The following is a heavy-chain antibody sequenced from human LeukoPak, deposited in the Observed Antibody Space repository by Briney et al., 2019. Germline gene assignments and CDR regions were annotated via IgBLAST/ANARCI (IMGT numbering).Heavy chain of an antibody. CDR2: ISSSSSYI. CDR3: ASGEMATNRPWD. D-gene: IGHD5-24*01. CDR1: GFTFSSYS. V-gene: IGHV3-21*01. Sequence: GGSLRLSCAASGFTFSSYSMNWVRQAPGKGLEWVSSISSSSSYIYYADSVKGRFTISRDNAKNSLYLQMNSLRAEDTAVYYCASGEMATNRPWDWGQGTLVTVSS. J-gene: IGHJ4*02.